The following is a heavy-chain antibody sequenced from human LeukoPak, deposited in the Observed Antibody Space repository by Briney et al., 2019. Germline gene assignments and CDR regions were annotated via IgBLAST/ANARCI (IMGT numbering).Heavy chain of an antibody. J-gene: IGHJ4*02. CDR2: ISSSSSYI. Sequence: GGSLRLSCAASGFTFSSYSMHWVRQAPGKGLEWVSSISSSSSYIYYADSVKGRFTISRDNAKNSLYLQMNSLRAEDTAVYYCARYSSGWYSDYWGQGTLVTVSS. CDR3: ARYSSGWYSDY. CDR1: GFTFSSYS. D-gene: IGHD6-19*01. V-gene: IGHV3-21*01.